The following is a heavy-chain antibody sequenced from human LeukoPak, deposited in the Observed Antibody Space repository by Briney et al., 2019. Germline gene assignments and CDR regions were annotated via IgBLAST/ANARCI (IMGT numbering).Heavy chain of an antibody. CDR1: GYTFTGYY. CDR2: INPNSGGT. V-gene: IGHV1-2*02. CDR3: ARALRYCSTTSCQYYFDY. Sequence: ASVKVSCKASGYTFTGYYMHWVRQAPGQGLEWMGWINPNSGGTNYAQKFQGRVTMTRNTSISTAYMELSSLKSEDTAVYYCARALRYCSTTSCQYYFDYWGQGTLVTVSP. D-gene: IGHD2-2*01. J-gene: IGHJ4*02.